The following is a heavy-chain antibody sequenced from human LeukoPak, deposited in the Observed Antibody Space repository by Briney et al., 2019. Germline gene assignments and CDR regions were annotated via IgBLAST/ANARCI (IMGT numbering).Heavy chain of an antibody. D-gene: IGHD6-13*01. J-gene: IGHJ6*03. V-gene: IGHV4-59*01. CDR3: AREAAGDMGPYYYYMDV. Sequence: PSETLSLTCTVSGGSISSYYWSWIRQPPGKGLEWIGYIYYSGSTNYNPSLKSRVTISVDTSKNQFSLKLSSVTAADTAVYYCAREAAGDMGPYYYYMDVWGKGTTVTVSS. CDR2: IYYSGST. CDR1: GGSISSYY.